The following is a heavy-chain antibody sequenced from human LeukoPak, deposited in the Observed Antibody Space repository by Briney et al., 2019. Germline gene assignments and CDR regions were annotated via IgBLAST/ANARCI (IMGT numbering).Heavy chain of an antibody. J-gene: IGHJ4*02. D-gene: IGHD4-11*01. CDR1: GGSISSSSYY. Sequence: NPSETLSLTCTVSGGSISSSSYYWGWIRQPPGKGLEWIGEINHSGSTNYNPSLKSRVTISVDTSKNQFSLKLSSVTAADTAVYYCARQTRLHIRPLDYWGQGTLVTVSS. CDR2: INHSGST. V-gene: IGHV4-39*01. CDR3: ARQTRLHIRPLDY.